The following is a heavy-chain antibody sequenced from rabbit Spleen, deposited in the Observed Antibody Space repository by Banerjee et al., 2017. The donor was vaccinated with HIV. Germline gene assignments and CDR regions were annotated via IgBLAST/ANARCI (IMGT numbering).Heavy chain of an antibody. D-gene: IGHD2-1*01. Sequence: QSLEESGGDMVKPGASLTLTCTASGFSFSTSYYICWVRQAPGKGPEWIGCIYPDGSGSTAYATWAKGRFTISKTSSTTVTLQMTSLTAADTATYFCARGSAAMTMVITGYYLNLWGPGTLVPVS. CDR1: GFSFSTSYY. CDR3: ARGSAAMTMVITGYYLNL. CDR2: IYPDGSGST. J-gene: IGHJ4*01. V-gene: IGHV1S40*01.